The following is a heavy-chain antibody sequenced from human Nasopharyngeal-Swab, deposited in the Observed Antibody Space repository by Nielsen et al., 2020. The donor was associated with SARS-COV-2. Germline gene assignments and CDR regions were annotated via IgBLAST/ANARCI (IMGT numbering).Heavy chain of an antibody. Sequence: ASVKVSCKASGYTFTSYAMHWVRQAPAQRLEWMVWINAGNGNTKYSQKFQGRVTITRDTSASTAYMELSSLRSEDTAVYYCARGGSITIFGVDLAYYYYYMDVWGKGTTVTVSS. J-gene: IGHJ6*03. CDR3: ARGGSITIFGVDLAYYYYYMDV. D-gene: IGHD3-3*01. V-gene: IGHV1-3*01. CDR2: INAGNGNT. CDR1: GYTFTSYA.